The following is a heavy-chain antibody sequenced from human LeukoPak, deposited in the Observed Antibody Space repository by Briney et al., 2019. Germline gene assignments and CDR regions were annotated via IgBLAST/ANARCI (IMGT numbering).Heavy chain of an antibody. CDR3: ARNFGSTEAFDI. Sequence: GESLLISGKGAGSIFTSYWIRGGRQLPGKGLEGMGRIDPSDSYTNDSPSFQGHVTISADKSISTAYLQWSSLKASDTAMYYCARNFGSTEAFDIWGQGTMVTVSS. CDR1: GSIFTSYW. CDR2: IDPSDSYT. V-gene: IGHV5-10-1*01. J-gene: IGHJ3*02. D-gene: IGHD6-13*01.